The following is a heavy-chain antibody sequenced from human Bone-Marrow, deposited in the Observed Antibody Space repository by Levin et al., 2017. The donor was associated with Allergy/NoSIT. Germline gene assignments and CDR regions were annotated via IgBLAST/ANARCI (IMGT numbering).Heavy chain of an antibody. D-gene: IGHD3-16*02. Sequence: GGSLRLSCAASGFTFSDYYMSWIRQAPGKGLEWVSYISSSSSYTNYADSVKGRFTISRDNAKNSLYLQMNSLRAEDTAVYYCARAGRNMITFGGVIVMAPYFDYWGQGTLVTVSS. CDR1: GFTFSDYY. V-gene: IGHV3-11*06. CDR2: ISSSSSYT. CDR3: ARAGRNMITFGGVIVMAPYFDY. J-gene: IGHJ4*02.